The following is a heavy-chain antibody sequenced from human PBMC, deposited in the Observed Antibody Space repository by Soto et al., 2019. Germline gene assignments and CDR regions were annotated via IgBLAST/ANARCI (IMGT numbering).Heavy chain of an antibody. Sequence: QVQLVQSGAEVKKPGASVKVSCKASGYTFTSYYMHWVRQAPGQGLEWMGIINPSGGSTSYAQKFPGRVTMTRDTSTSTVYMELSSLRSEDTAVYYCARDVKRYYYGSGSYYSLHFDYWGQGTLVTVSS. D-gene: IGHD3-10*01. CDR1: GYTFTSYY. J-gene: IGHJ4*02. V-gene: IGHV1-46*01. CDR2: INPSGGST. CDR3: ARDVKRYYYGSGSYYSLHFDY.